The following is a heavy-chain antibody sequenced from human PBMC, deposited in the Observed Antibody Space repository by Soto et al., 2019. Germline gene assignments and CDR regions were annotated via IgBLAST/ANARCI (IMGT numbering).Heavy chain of an antibody. Sequence: PSETLSLTCNVSGVSICTYYWNWIRQSPGKGLEWIGYISDGVSTNYNPSLKSRVTISVDTSNKQVSLKLTSVSAPDTARYFCAGYCSSYICPEDNYFDLAVWGKGPTVTVSS. D-gene: IGHD2-2*01. CDR3: AGYCSSYICPEDNYFDLAV. V-gene: IGHV4-59*01. CDR1: GVSICTYY. J-gene: IGHJ6*04. CDR2: ISDGVST.